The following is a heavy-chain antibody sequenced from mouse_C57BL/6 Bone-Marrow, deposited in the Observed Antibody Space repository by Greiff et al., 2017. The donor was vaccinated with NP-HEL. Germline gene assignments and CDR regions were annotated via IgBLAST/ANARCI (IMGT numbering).Heavy chain of an antibody. J-gene: IGHJ1*03. D-gene: IGHD1-1*01. CDR3: AREYYGSSWDWYFDV. Sequence: EVMLVESEGGLVQPGSSMKLSCTASGFTFSDYYMAWVRQVPEKGLEWVANINYDGSSTYYLDSLKSRFIISRDNAKNILYLQMSSLKSEDTATYYCAREYYGSSWDWYFDVWGTGTTVTVSS. CDR2: INYDGSST. V-gene: IGHV5-16*01. CDR1: GFTFSDYY.